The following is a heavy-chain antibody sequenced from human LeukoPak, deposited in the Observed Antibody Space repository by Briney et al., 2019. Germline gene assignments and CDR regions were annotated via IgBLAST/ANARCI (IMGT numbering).Heavy chain of an antibody. CDR1: GGSVTSGGSY. V-gene: IGHV4-61*08. CDR3: ASKSTDHGELRFDY. CDR2: IYYTGTT. D-gene: IGHD4-17*01. Sequence: SETLSLTCAVSGGSVTSGGSYWSWIRQPPGKGLEWIGYIYYTGTTNYNPSLKSRVTISVDTSKNQFSLKVSSVTAADTGVYYCASKSTDHGELRFDYWGQGTLVTVSS. J-gene: IGHJ4*02.